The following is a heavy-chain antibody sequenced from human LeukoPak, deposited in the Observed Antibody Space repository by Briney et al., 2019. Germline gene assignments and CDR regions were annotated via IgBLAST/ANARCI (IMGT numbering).Heavy chain of an antibody. D-gene: IGHD3-22*01. CDR3: AKANPDYDSSGYYEGPHDAFDI. J-gene: IGHJ3*02. V-gene: IGHV3-9*01. Sequence: GGSLRLSCAASGFTFDDYAMHWVRQAPGKGLEWVSGISWNSGSIDYADSVKGRFTISRDNAKNSLYLQMNSLRGEDTALYYCAKANPDYDSSGYYEGPHDAFDIWGQGTMVTVST. CDR1: GFTFDDYA. CDR2: ISWNSGSI.